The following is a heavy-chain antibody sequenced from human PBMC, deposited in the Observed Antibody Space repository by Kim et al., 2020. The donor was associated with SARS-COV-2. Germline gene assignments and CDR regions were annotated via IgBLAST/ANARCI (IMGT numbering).Heavy chain of an antibody. D-gene: IGHD3-10*01. V-gene: IGHV4-34*01. CDR3: ARGGHYLITMVRGLGAFDI. CDR2: INHSGST. Sequence: SETLSLTCAVYGGSFSGYYWSLIRQPPGKGLEWIGEINHSGSTNYNPSLKSRVTISVDTSKNQFSLKLSSVTAADTAVYYCARGGHYLITMVRGLGAFDIWGQGTMVTVSS. CDR1: GGSFSGYY. J-gene: IGHJ3*02.